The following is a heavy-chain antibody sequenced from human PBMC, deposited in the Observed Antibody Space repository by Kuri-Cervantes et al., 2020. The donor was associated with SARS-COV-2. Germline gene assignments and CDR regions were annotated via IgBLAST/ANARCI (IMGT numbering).Heavy chain of an antibody. CDR3: AKKTEMYYDILTRGFDY. Sequence: GGSLRLSCAASGFTFSSYAMSWVRQAPGKGLEWVSAISGSGGSTYYADSVKGRFTISRDNSKNTLYLQMNSLRAEDTAVYYCAKKTEMYYDILTRGFDYWGQGTPVTVSS. CDR1: GFTFSSYA. J-gene: IGHJ4*02. CDR2: ISGSGGST. V-gene: IGHV3-23*01. D-gene: IGHD3-9*01.